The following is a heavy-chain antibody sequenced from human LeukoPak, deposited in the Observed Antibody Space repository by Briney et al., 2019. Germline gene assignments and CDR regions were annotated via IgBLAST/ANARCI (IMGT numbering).Heavy chain of an antibody. D-gene: IGHD2-2*01. CDR3: ARKGSTKVVIPFGFDY. Sequence: AGGSLRLSCAASGFTTSSYAISWVRQAPGKGLEWVSGLTTSGGSAYYIDSVKGRFTVSRDSSKNTVYLQMNSLRAEDTAVYYCARKGSTKVVIPFGFDYWGQGTLVTVSS. V-gene: IGHV3-23*01. CDR2: LTTSGGSA. CDR1: GFTTSSYA. J-gene: IGHJ4*02.